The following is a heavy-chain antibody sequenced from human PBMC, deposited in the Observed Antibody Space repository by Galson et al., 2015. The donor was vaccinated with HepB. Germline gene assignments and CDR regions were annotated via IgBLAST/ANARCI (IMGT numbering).Heavy chain of an antibody. CDR1: GYTFTSYD. CDR2: MNPNSGNT. J-gene: IGHJ6*03. Sequence: SVKVSCKASGYTFTSYDINWVRQATGQGLEWMGWMNPNSGNTGYAQKFQGRVTMTRNTSISTAYMELSSLRSEDTAVYYCASSDDFWSGYYTRALWSYYYYMDVWGKGTTVTVSS. V-gene: IGHV1-8*01. CDR3: ASSDDFWSGYYTRALWSYYYYMDV. D-gene: IGHD3-3*01.